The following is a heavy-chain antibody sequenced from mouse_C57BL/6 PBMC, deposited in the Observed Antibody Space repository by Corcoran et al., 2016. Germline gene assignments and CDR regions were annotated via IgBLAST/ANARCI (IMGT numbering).Heavy chain of an antibody. CDR2: INPNNGGT. CDR3: AMSYYGSSWGYLDH. Sequence: EVQLQQSGPELVKPGASVKISCKASGYTFTDYYMNWVKQSHGKSLEWIGDINPNNGGTSYNQKLKGKATLTVDKSSSTAYMELRSQTSEDSAVYYCAMSYYGSSWGYLDHWGQGTTRTVSS. V-gene: IGHV1-26*01. J-gene: IGHJ2*01. CDR1: GYTFTDYY. D-gene: IGHD1-1*01.